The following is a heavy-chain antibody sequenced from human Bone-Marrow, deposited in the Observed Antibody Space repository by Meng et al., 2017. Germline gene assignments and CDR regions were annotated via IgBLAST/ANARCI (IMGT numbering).Heavy chain of an antibody. V-gene: IGHV1-2*06. Sequence: VEVGAEGRKPGASVKVSCKASGYTFPAYWLHWVRRAPGQGLEWMGRINPKSGDTHYAQRFQGRVTMTGDTSISTAYMELSGLRSDDTAMYYCARDEDISAAGKLFGDYWGQGTLVTVSS. D-gene: IGHD6-13*01. CDR2: INPKSGDT. CDR1: GYTFPAYW. CDR3: ARDEDISAAGKLFGDY. J-gene: IGHJ4*02.